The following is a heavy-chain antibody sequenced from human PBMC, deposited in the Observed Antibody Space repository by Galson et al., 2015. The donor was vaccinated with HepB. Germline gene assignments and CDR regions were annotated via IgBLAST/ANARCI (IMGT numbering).Heavy chain of an antibody. CDR3: ARGGYNYGEEYLFDY. D-gene: IGHD5-18*01. V-gene: IGHV3-53*01. J-gene: IGHJ4*02. Sequence: SLRLSCAASGFTVSNNYMNWVRQAPGQGLEWVSVIYSGGTSYYADSVKGRFTISRDDSKNTLYLQMHSLSAEDTAIYYCARGGYNYGEEYLFDYWGQGTLITVSS. CDR2: IYSGGTS. CDR1: GFTVSNNY.